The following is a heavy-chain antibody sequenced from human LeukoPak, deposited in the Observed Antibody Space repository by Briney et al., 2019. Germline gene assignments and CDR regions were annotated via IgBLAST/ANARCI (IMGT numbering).Heavy chain of an antibody. V-gene: IGHV4-39*01. Sequence: SETLSLTCTVSGGSLSGSSYYWGWIRQPPGKGLEWIGSIYYSGSTYYNPSLKSRVTISVDTSKNQFSLKLSSVTAADTAVYYCARRSADYYYYGMDVWGPGTTVTVSS. J-gene: IGHJ6*02. CDR1: GGSLSGSSYY. CDR2: IYYSGST. CDR3: ARRSADYYYYGMDV.